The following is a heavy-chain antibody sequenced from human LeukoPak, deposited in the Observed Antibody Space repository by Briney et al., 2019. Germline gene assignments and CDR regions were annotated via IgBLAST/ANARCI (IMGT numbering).Heavy chain of an antibody. Sequence: PWETLTLICAWTEFIFRSYVMHWIQQAPGKLLEALTDIRYAGSNKYYADAVKRRFTVSRDNCKNTLYLQMNSLRAEDTAVYYCSKDGVRDGYNYYFDYWGQGSLVNVSS. CDR2: IRYAGSNK. V-gene: IGHV3-33*06. J-gene: IGHJ4*02. CDR3: SKDGVRDGYNYYFDY. CDR1: EFIFRSYV. D-gene: IGHD5-24*01.